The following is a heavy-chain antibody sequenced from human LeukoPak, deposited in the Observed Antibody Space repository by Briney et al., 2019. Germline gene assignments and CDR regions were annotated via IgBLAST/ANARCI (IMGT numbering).Heavy chain of an antibody. D-gene: IGHD2-2*01. CDR2: INPNSGGT. Sequence: GASVKVSCKASGYTFTGYYMHWVRQAPGQGLEWMGWINPNSGGTNYAQKFQGRVTMTRDTSISTAYMELSRLRSDDTAVYYCARDRGFIVVVPAALNWFDPRGQGTLVTVSS. J-gene: IGHJ5*02. CDR1: GYTFTGYY. CDR3: ARDRGFIVVVPAALNWFDP. V-gene: IGHV1-2*02.